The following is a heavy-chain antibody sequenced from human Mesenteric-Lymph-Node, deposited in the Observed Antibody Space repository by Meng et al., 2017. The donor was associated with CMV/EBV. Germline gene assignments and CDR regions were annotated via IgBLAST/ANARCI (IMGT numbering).Heavy chain of an antibody. J-gene: IGHJ6*02. CDR2: INHSGST. CDR3: ALGSTSCYRADCYGMDV. Sequence: GSLRLSCAVYGDSFSRYYWSWIRQPPGKGLEWIGEINHSGSTNYNPSLKSRVTISVDTSKIQFSLKLSSVTAADTAVYYCALGSTSCYRADCYGMDVWGQGTTVTVSS. V-gene: IGHV4-34*01. CDR1: GDSFSRYY. D-gene: IGHD2-2*02.